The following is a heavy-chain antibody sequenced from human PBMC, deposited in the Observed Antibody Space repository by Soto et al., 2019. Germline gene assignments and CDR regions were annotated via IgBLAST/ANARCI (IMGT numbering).Heavy chain of an antibody. Sequence: ASVKVSCKASGYTFTSYGISWVRQAPGQGLEWMGWISAYNGNTNYAQKLQGRVTMTTDTSTSTAYMELNSLRAEDTAVYYCASGEQQLFYFDRWGQGTLVTVSS. CDR2: ISAYNGNT. J-gene: IGHJ4*02. V-gene: IGHV1-18*01. CDR1: GYTFTSYG. CDR3: ASGEQQLFYFDR. D-gene: IGHD6-13*01.